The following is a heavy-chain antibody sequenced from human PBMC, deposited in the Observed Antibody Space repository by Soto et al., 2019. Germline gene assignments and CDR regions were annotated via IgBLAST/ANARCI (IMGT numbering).Heavy chain of an antibody. CDR3: ARITRMVRYYYYGMDV. Sequence: QVQLVQSGAEVKKPGSSVKVSCKASGGTFSSYAISWVRQAPGQGLEWMGGIIPIFGTANYAQKFQGRVTIPADESTSTAYMELSSLRSEDTAVYYCARITRMVRYYYYGMDVWGQGPTVTVSS. J-gene: IGHJ6*02. D-gene: IGHD5-18*01. CDR2: IIPIFGTA. V-gene: IGHV1-69*12. CDR1: GGTFSSYA.